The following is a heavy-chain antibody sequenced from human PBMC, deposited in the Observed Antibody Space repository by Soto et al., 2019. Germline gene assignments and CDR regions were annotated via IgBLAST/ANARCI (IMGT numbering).Heavy chain of an antibody. CDR1: GGSIGGSSYY. CDR2: IYYSGST. D-gene: IGHD3-22*01. J-gene: IGHJ4*02. Sequence: SETLSLTCTVSGGSIGGSSYYWGWIRQPPGKGLEWIGSIYYSGSTYYNPSLKSRVTISVDTSKNQFSVKLSSVTAADTAVYYCARQPLYYYDSSGYSSRFDYWGQGTLVTVSS. V-gene: IGHV4-39*01. CDR3: ARQPLYYYDSSGYSSRFDY.